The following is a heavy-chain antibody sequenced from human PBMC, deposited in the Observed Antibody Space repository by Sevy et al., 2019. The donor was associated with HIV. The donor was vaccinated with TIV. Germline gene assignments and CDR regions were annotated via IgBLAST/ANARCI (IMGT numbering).Heavy chain of an antibody. CDR2: IYHSGST. D-gene: IGHD3-10*01. Sequence: SETLSLTCAVSGYSISSGYYWGWIRQPPGKGLEWMGSIYHSGSTYYNPSLKSRVTISVDTSKNQFSLKLSSVTAADTAVYYCARDFYGSGNDYWGQGTLVTVSS. V-gene: IGHV4-38-2*02. J-gene: IGHJ4*02. CDR1: GYSISSGYY. CDR3: ARDFYGSGNDY.